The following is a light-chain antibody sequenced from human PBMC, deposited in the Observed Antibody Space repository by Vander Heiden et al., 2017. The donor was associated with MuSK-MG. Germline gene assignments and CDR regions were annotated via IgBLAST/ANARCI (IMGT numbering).Light chain of an antibody. CDR3: QQDGSSAYS. CDR1: QSVSSSY. V-gene: IGKV3-20*01. J-gene: IGKJ2*03. CDR2: GAS. Sequence: EIVLTQSPGTLSLSPGERATLSCRASQSVSSSYLAWYQQKPGQAPRLLIYGASSRATGIPDRFSGSGSGTDFTLTISRLEPEDFAVYYCQQDGSSAYSFGPETKLEIK.